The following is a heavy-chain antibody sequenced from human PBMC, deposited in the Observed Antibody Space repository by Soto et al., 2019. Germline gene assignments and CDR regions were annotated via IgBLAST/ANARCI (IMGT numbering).Heavy chain of an antibody. CDR1: GGSISSGGYS. J-gene: IGHJ5*02. D-gene: IGHD5-18*01. V-gene: IGHV4-30-2*01. CDR3: ARVPLVEKAMVTPWFDP. CDR2: IYHSGST. Sequence: QLQLQESGSGLVKPSQTLSLTCAVSGGSISSGGYSWSWIRQPPGKGLERIGYIYHSGSTYYNPSLKSRVTISVDRSKNQFSLKLSSVTASDTAVYYCARVPLVEKAMVTPWFDPWGQGTLVTGSS.